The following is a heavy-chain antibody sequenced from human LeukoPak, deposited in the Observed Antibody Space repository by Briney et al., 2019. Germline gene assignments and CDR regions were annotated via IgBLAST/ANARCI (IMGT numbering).Heavy chain of an antibody. CDR3: ATYLAVAGPKYYFDY. CDR1: GYTLTELS. V-gene: IGHV1-24*01. D-gene: IGHD6-19*01. CDR2: FDPEDGET. J-gene: IGHJ4*02. Sequence: ASVKVSCKVSGYTLTELSMHWVRPAPGKGLEWMGGFDPEDGETIYAQKFQGRVTMTEDTSTDTAYMELSSLRSEDTAVYYCATYLAVAGPKYYFDYWGQGTLVTVSS.